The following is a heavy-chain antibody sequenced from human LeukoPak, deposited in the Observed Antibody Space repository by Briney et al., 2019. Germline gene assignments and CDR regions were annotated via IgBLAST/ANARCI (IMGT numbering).Heavy chain of an antibody. CDR1: GFTVSSNY. CDR2: IYSGGST. D-gene: IGHD4-17*01. CDR3: ARGVTTGTYYFDY. Sequence: GGSLRPSCAASGFTVSSNYMSWVRQAPGKGLEWVSVIYSGGSTYYADSVKGRFTISRDNSKNTLYLQVNSLRAEDTAVYYCARGVTTGTYYFDYWGQGALVTVSS. V-gene: IGHV3-53*01. J-gene: IGHJ4*02.